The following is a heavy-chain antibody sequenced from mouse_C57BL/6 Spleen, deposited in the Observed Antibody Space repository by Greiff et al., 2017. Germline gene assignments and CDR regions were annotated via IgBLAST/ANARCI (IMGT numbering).Heavy chain of an antibody. V-gene: IGHV14-4*01. CDR3: TTSLGGFAY. CDR1: GFNIKDDY. Sequence: VHVKQSGAELVRPGASVKLSCTASGFNIKDDYMHWVKQRPEQGLEWIGWIDPENGDTEYASKFQGKATITADTSSNTAYLQLSSLTSEDTAVYYCTTSLGGFAYWGQGTLVTVSA. D-gene: IGHD3-3*01. J-gene: IGHJ3*01. CDR2: IDPENGDT.